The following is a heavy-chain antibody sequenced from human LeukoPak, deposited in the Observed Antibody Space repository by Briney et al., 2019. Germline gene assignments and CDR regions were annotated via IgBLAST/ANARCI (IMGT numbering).Heavy chain of an antibody. D-gene: IGHD6-13*01. Sequence: GASVKVSCKASGYTFTGYYMHWVRQAPGQGLEWMGWINPNSGGTNYAQKFQGRVTMTRDTSISTAYMELSRPRSDDTAVYFCAIGSIAAAGVFDYWGQGTLVTVSS. CDR1: GYTFTGYY. CDR2: INPNSGGT. J-gene: IGHJ4*02. CDR3: AIGSIAAAGVFDY. V-gene: IGHV1-2*02.